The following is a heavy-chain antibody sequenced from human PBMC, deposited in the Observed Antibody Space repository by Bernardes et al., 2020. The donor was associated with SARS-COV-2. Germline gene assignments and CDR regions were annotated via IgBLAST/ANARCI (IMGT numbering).Heavy chain of an antibody. J-gene: IGHJ4*02. CDR2: ISTGSDTI. D-gene: IGHD6-19*01. CDR3: AKNHRSGWYADFDL. Sequence: GGSLRLSCAASGFTFSDSYLTWIRQAPGKGLEWVSYISTGSDTISYADSVKSRFTISRDDAKNSLHLQMDSLRAEDTAVYYGAKNHRSGWYADFDLWGQGTLVTVSS. V-gene: IGHV3-11*01. CDR1: GFTFSDSY.